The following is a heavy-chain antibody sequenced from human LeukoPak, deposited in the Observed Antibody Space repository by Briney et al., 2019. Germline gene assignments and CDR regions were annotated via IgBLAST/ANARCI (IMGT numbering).Heavy chain of an antibody. CDR2: ISAYNGNT. V-gene: IGHV1-18*01. J-gene: IGHJ5*02. D-gene: IGHD2-21*02. CDR3: ARVGRGAYCGGDCYYWFGP. Sequence: ASVKVSCKASGYTFTSYGISWVRQAPGQGLEWMGWISAYNGNTNYAQKLQGRVTMTTDTSTSTAYMELRSLRSDDTAVYYCARVGRGAYCGGDCYYWFGPWGQGTLVTVSS. CDR1: GYTFTSYG.